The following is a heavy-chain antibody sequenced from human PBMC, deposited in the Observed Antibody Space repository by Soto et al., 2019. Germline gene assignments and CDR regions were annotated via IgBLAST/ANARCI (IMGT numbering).Heavy chain of an antibody. Sequence: QVQLVQSGAEVKKPGASVKVSCKASGYTFTSYDINWVRQATGQGLEWMGWMNPNSGNTGYAQKFQGRITXTXXTSLSTAYMELSSLRSEDTAVYYCARELSSGWFSNWGQGTLVTVSS. J-gene: IGHJ4*02. V-gene: IGHV1-8*01. D-gene: IGHD6-19*01. CDR3: ARELSSGWFSN. CDR2: MNPNSGNT. CDR1: GYTFTSYD.